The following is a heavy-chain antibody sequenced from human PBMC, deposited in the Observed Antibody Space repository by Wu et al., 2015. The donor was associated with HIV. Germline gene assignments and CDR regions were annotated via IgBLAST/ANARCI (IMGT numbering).Heavy chain of an antibody. V-gene: IGHV1-46*03. CDR1: GYTFTSYY. D-gene: IGHD6-6*01. Sequence: SGAEVKKPGASVKVSCKASGYTFTSYYMHWVRQAPGQGLEWMGIINPSGGSTSYAQKFQGRVTMTRDTSTSTVYMELSSLRSEDTAVYYCARDQSSSSPGLLGLAFDIWGQGTMVTVSS. J-gene: IGHJ3*02. CDR2: INPSGGST. CDR3: ARDQSSSSPGLLGLAFDI.